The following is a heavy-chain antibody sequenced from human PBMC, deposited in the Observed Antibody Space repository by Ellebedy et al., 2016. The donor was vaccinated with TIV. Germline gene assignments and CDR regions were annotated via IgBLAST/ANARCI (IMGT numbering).Heavy chain of an antibody. CDR1: GFTFSSYW. Sequence: PGGSLRLSCAASGFTFSSYWMHWVRQAPGKGLVWVSLINSGGSRTTYADSVKGRFTISRDNAKNTLYLQMNSLRAEDTAVYYCASRGVAVQGADYWGQGTLVTVSS. J-gene: IGHJ4*02. CDR3: ASRGVAVQGADY. V-gene: IGHV3-74*01. CDR2: INSGGSRT. D-gene: IGHD3-10*01.